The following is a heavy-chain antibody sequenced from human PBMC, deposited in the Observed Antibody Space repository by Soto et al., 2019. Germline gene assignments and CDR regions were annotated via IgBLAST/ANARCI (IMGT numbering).Heavy chain of an antibody. J-gene: IGHJ3*02. CDR3: ARMRSSWLLSPFDI. CDR2: ISAYNGNT. D-gene: IGHD6-13*01. V-gene: IGHV1-18*01. CDR1: GYTFTSYG. Sequence: ASVKVSCKASGYTFTSYGISWVRQAPGQGLEWMGWISAYNGNTNYAQKLQGRVTMTTDTSTSTAYMELRSLRSDDTAVYYCARMRSSWLLSPFDIWGQGTMVTVSS.